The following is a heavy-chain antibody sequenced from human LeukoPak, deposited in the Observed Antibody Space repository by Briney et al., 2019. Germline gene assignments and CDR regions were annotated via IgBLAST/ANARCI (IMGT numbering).Heavy chain of an antibody. CDR3: ARASHYGSGSYQESLGY. D-gene: IGHD3-10*01. J-gene: IGHJ4*02. CDR2: INSDGSST. V-gene: IGHV3-74*01. CDR1: GFTFSSYW. Sequence: GGSLRLSCAASGFTFSSYWMHWVRQAPGKGLVWVSRINSDGSSTSYADSVKGRFTISRDNAKNTLYLQMNSLRAEDTAVYYCARASHYGSGSYQESLGYWGQGTLVTVSS.